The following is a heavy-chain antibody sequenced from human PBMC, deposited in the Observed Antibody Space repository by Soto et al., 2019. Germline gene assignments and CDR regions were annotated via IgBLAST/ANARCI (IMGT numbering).Heavy chain of an antibody. CDR2: ISGSGGRT. CDR1: GFTFSSYA. J-gene: IGHJ3*02. V-gene: IGHV3-23*01. Sequence: EVQLLESGGGLVQPGGSLRLSCAASGFTFSSYAMSWVRQTPGKGLEWVSAISGSGGRTYYADSVKGRFTISRDNSKNTLYLQMNSLRAEDTAVYYCATLTNSDTAMVIGAFDIWGQGTMVTVSS. CDR3: ATLTNSDTAMVIGAFDI. D-gene: IGHD5-18*01.